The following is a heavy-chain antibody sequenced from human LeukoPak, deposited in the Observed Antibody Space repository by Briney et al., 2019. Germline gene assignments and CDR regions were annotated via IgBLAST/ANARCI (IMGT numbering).Heavy chain of an antibody. D-gene: IGHD3-3*01. CDR3: ARGLVDFSSPGPDAFDI. V-gene: IGHV1-18*01. Sequence: GASVKVSCKASGYTFTNYGFSWVRQAPGQGLEWMGWGSAYSGNTKYAQKLQGRVTMTTDTSTSTAYMELRSLRSDDTAVYYCARGLVDFSSPGPDAFDIWGQGTMVTVSS. J-gene: IGHJ3*02. CDR2: GSAYSGNT. CDR1: GYTFTNYG.